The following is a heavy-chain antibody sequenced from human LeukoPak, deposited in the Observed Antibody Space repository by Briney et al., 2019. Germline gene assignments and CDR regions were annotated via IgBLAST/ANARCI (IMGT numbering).Heavy chain of an antibody. V-gene: IGHV1-18*01. CDR1: GYTFTSYG. Sequence: GASVKVSCKASGYTFTSYGISWVRQAPGQGLEWMGWISAYNGNTNYAQKLQGRVTMTTDTSTSTAYMELRSLRSDDTAVYYCASINYYGSGRGNWFDPWGQGTLVTVSS. CDR3: ASINYYGSGRGNWFDP. J-gene: IGHJ5*02. CDR2: ISAYNGNT. D-gene: IGHD3-10*01.